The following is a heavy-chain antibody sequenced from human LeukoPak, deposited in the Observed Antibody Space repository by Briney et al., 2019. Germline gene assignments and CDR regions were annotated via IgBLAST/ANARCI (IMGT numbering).Heavy chain of an antibody. CDR1: GFTFSDFY. CDR3: AEDRLTGTPYYFDY. D-gene: IGHD1-20*01. CDR2: ISGSSSNT. V-gene: IGHV3-11*05. J-gene: IGHJ4*02. Sequence: GGSLRLSCAASGFTFSDFYMSWIRQAPGKGLEPVSYISGSSSNTNYADSVKGRLTISRDNAKNSLYLQMDSLRAEDTAVYYCAEDRLTGTPYYFDYWGQGTLVTVSS.